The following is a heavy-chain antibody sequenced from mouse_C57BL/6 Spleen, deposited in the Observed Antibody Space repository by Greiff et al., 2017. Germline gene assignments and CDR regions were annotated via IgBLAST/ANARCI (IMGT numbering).Heavy chain of an antibody. J-gene: IGHJ2*01. CDR3: ARWEDDYDRFDY. Sequence: QVQLQQSGAELVKPGASVKMSCKASGYTFTSYWITWVKQRPGQGLEWIGDIYPGSGSTNYNEKFKSKATLTVDTSSSTAYMQLSSLTSEDSAVYYCARWEDDYDRFDYWGQGTTLTVSS. CDR2: IYPGSGST. V-gene: IGHV1-55*01. CDR1: GYTFTSYW. D-gene: IGHD2-4*01.